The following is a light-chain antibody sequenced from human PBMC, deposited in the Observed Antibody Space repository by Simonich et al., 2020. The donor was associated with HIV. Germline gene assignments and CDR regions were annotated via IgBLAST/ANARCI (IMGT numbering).Light chain of an antibody. J-gene: IGKJ2*01. CDR1: QTVNSN. V-gene: IGKV3-15*01. Sequence: EIVMTQSPATLSVSPGERATLSCRASQTVNSNLAWYQQKPGQAPTLLIYGASTRATGIPARFSASGSGTEFTLTITSLQSEDFAVYYCQQYKYWYTFGQGTKLEIK. CDR2: GAS. CDR3: QQYKYWYT.